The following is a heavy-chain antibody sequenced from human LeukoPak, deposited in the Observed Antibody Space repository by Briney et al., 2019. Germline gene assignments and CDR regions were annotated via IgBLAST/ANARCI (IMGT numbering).Heavy chain of an antibody. Sequence: PGRSLRLSRTAAGFSFGDYAMSWFRQAPGKGREWVGFIRSKAYGGTTEYAASVKGRFTISRDDSKSIAYLQMNSLKIEDTAVYYCTREFQGNGFDYWGQGTLVTVSS. CDR2: IRSKAYGGTT. CDR3: TREFQGNGFDY. CDR1: GFSFGDYA. V-gene: IGHV3-49*03. D-gene: IGHD2-8*01. J-gene: IGHJ4*02.